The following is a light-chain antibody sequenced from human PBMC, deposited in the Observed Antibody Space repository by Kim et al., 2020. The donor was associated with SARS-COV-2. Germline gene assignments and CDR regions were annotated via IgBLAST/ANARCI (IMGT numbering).Light chain of an antibody. Sequence: RATLNCKSSQTVLYNSNNKNYVAWYQQKPGQAPKLLIYWASIRESGVSDRFSGSGSETDFTLTISSLQAEDVAVYYCQQDYSTPPSFGQGTKLEI. CDR2: WAS. V-gene: IGKV4-1*01. CDR3: QQDYSTPPS. J-gene: IGKJ2*03. CDR1: QTVLYNSNNKNY.